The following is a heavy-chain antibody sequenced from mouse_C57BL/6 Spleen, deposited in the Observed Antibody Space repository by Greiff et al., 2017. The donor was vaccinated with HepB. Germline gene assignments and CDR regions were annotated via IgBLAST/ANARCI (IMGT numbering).Heavy chain of an antibody. Sequence: QVQLQQPGAELVKPGASVKLSCKASGYTFTSYWMHWVYQRPGQGLEWIGMINPNSGSTNYNEKFKSKATLTVDKSSSTPYMQLSSLTSEDSAVYYCARGRVSLFGYWGQVTLVTVSA. CDR1: GYTFTSYW. CDR2: INPNSGST. V-gene: IGHV1-64*01. CDR3: ARGRVSLFGY. J-gene: IGHJ3*01.